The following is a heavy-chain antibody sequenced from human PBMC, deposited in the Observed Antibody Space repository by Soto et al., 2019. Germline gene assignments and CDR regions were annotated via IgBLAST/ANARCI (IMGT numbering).Heavy chain of an antibody. CDR3: AREVAAAGFNFDY. V-gene: IGHV3-21*01. D-gene: IGHD6-13*01. Sequence: GGSLRLSCAASGFTFSSYSMNWVRQAPGKGLEWVSSISSSSSYIYYADSVKGRFTISRDNAKNSLYLQMNSLRAEDTAVYYCAREVAAAGFNFDYWGQGTLVTVSS. CDR1: GFTFSSYS. CDR2: ISSSSSYI. J-gene: IGHJ4*02.